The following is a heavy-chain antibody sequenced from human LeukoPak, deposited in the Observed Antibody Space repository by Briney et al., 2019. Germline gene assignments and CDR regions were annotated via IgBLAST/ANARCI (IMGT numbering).Heavy chain of an antibody. CDR3: SRDRLGGLDL. V-gene: IGHV3-21*01. J-gene: IGHJ5*02. Sequence: GGSLRLSCAASGLTFSNAWMSWVRQAPGKGLEWVSSISTMSNYIFYGDSVKGRFTISRDNAKNSVYLQMNSLRPEDTAVYYCSRDRLGGLDLWGQGTLVTVSS. CDR1: GLTFSNAW. D-gene: IGHD5-12*01. CDR2: ISTMSNYI.